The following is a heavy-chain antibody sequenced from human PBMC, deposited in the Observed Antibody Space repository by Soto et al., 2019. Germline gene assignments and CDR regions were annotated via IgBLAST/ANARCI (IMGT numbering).Heavy chain of an antibody. CDR2: IDPSDSYT. CDR3: ARQAYRAAAGYYYYYGMDV. J-gene: IGHJ6*02. D-gene: IGHD6-13*01. V-gene: IGHV5-10-1*01. Sequence: GESLKISCKGSGYSFTSDWISWVRQMPVKGLEWMGRIDPSDSYTNYSPSFQGHVTISADKSISTAYLQWSSLKASDTAMYYCARQAYRAAAGYYYYYGMDVWGQGTTVTVSS. CDR1: GYSFTSDW.